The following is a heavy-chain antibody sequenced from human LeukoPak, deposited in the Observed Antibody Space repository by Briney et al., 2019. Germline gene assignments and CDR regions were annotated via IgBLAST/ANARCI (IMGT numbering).Heavy chain of an antibody. J-gene: IGHJ4*02. CDR3: AKDPLWTVVPAAIRNYFDY. CDR2: ISGSGGST. D-gene: IGHD2-2*01. V-gene: IGHV3-23*01. Sequence: PGGSLRLSCAASGFTFSSYAMSWVRQAPGKGLEWVSAISGSGGSTYYADSVKGRFTISRDNSKNTLYLQMNSLRAEDTAVYYCAKDPLWTVVPAAIRNYFDYWGQGTLVTVSS. CDR1: GFTFSSYA.